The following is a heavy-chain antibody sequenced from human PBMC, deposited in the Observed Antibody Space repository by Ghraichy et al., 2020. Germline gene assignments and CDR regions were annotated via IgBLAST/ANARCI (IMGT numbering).Heavy chain of an antibody. CDR3: ASRVGDTPNYYNAMDV. V-gene: IGHV4-38-2*02. Sequence: SCTVSGGSINSLYYWGWIRQSPGKGLEWIGSMYHDGHTYYSPSIKSRFTISLDMSKKQFSLKVDSVTATDTAVYFCASRVGDTPNYYNAMDVWGQGTTVTVSS. J-gene: IGHJ6*02. D-gene: IGHD1-26*01. CDR1: GGSINSLYY. CDR2: MYHDGHT.